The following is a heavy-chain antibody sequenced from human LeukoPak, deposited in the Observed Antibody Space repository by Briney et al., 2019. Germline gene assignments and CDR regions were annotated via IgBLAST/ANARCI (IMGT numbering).Heavy chain of an antibody. D-gene: IGHD1-26*01. V-gene: IGHV4-34*01. CDR3: ARAPGVGATNGEYFDY. CDR2: INHSGST. CDR1: GGSFSGYY. J-gene: IGHJ4*02. Sequence: NPSETLSLTCAVYGGSFSGYYWSWIRQPPGKGLEWIGEINHSGSTNYNPSLKSRVTISVDKSKNQFSLKLSSVTAADTAVYYCARAPGVGATNGEYFDYWGQGTLVTVSS.